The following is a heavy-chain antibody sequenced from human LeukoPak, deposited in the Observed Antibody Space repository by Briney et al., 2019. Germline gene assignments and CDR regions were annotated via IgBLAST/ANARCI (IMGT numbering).Heavy chain of an antibody. CDR2: IYYSGST. V-gene: IGHV4-59*08. D-gene: IGHD6-13*01. Sequence: SETLSLTCTVSGGSISSYYWSWIRQPPGKGLEWIGYIYYSGSTYYNPSLKSRVTISVDTSKNQFSLKLNSVTAEDTAVYYCARHGIVDSSRKYYFDYWGQGTLVTVSS. J-gene: IGHJ4*02. CDR1: GGSISSYY. CDR3: ARHGIVDSSRKYYFDY.